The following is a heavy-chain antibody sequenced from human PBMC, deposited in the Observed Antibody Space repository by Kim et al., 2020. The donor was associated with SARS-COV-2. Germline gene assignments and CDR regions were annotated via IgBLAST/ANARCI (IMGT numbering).Heavy chain of an antibody. CDR1: GYVFSSYA. V-gene: IGHV1-3*01. CDR2: INAANGNT. J-gene: IGHJ4*02. CDR3: ARDYDSSGYYPGY. Sequence: ASVKVSCKASGYVFSSYAVHWVRQAPGQRLEWMGWINAANGNTKYSQKFQGRVTITKDTSASTAYMQLSSLISEDTALYFCARDYDSSGYYPGYWGQGTLVTVYS. D-gene: IGHD3-22*01.